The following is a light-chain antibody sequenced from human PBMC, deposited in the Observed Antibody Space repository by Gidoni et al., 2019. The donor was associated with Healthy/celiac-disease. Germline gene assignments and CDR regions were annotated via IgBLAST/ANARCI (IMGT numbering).Light chain of an antibody. CDR1: QSVSSY. V-gene: IGKV3-11*01. CDR3: QQRSNWPPDLT. CDR2: DAS. J-gene: IGKJ4*01. Sequence: IVFTQSPSTLSLSPGERATLACRASQSVSSYLAWYQQKPGQAPRLLIYDASNRATGIPARFSGSGSGTDFTLTISSREPEDFAVYYCQQRSNWPPDLTFGGGTKVEIK.